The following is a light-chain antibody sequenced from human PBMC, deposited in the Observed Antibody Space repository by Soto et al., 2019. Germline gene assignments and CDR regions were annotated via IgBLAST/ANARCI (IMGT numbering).Light chain of an antibody. CDR3: LQYNTYPFT. V-gene: IGKV1-5*01. CDR1: PSISSW. Sequence: DIPMTQSPPTLSAYVGDRVTITCRASPSISSWLAWYQQKPGKAPKRLIYAASTLESGVPARFSGSRSGTEFTLTISSLQHEDFATYYCLQYNTYPFTFGPGTKVDI. J-gene: IGKJ3*01. CDR2: AAS.